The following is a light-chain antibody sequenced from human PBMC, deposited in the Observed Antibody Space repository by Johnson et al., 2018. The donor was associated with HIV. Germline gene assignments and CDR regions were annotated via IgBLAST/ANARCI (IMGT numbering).Light chain of an antibody. CDR1: SSNIGNNY. J-gene: IGLJ1*01. V-gene: IGLV1-51*01. CDR3: GTWDSSLSAV. Sequence: QPVLTQPPSVSAAPGQTVTISCSGSSSNIGNNYVSWYQQLPGTAPKLLIYDNNKRPSGIPDRFSGSKSGTSATLGITGLQTGDEADYYCGTWDSSLSAVFGTGTKVTVL. CDR2: DNN.